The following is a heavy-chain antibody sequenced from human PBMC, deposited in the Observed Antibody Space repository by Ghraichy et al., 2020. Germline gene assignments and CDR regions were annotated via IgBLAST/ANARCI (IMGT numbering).Heavy chain of an antibody. CDR1: GYTFTSYD. V-gene: IGHV1-8*01. CDR2: MNPNSGNT. J-gene: IGHJ4*02. D-gene: IGHD6-13*01. CDR3: ARGRSSSWSDY. Sequence: ASVKVSCKASGYTFTSYDINWVRQATGQGLEWMGWMNPNSGNTGNAQKFQGRVTMTRNTSISTAYMELSGLRSDDTAVYYCARGRSSSWSDYWGQGALVTVFS.